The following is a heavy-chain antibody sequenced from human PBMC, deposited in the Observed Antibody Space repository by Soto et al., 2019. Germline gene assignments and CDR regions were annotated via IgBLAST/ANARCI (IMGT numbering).Heavy chain of an antibody. CDR2: ISSSSSYI. V-gene: IGHV3-21*01. J-gene: IGHJ4*02. D-gene: IGHD6-13*01. Sequence: GGSLRLSCAASGFTFSSYSMNWVRQAPGKGLEWVSSISSSSSYIYYADSVKGRFTISRDNAKNSLYLQMNSLRAEDTALYYCAKDVTAALSASDYWGQGTLVTVSS. CDR1: GFTFSSYS. CDR3: AKDVTAALSASDY.